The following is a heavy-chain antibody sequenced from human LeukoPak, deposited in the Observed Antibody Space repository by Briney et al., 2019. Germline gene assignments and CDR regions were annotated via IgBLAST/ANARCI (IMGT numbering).Heavy chain of an antibody. J-gene: IGHJ3*02. CDR1: GYTFTGYY. CDR3: ARVGGVDFNAFDI. CDR2: INPNSGVT. V-gene: IGHV1-2*02. D-gene: IGHD3-3*01. Sequence: GASVKDSCKASGYTFTGYYMHWVRQAPGQGLEWMGWINPNSGVTDYAQKFQGRVTMTRDTSISTAYMELSRLRSDDTAVYYCARVGGVDFNAFDIWGQGTMVTVSS.